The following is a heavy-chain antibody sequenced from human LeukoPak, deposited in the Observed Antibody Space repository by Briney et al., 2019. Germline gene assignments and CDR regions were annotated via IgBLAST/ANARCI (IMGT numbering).Heavy chain of an antibody. CDR3: AKGRDGYNAGYDY. Sequence: GGSLRLSCAASGFTFSSYGMSWVRQAPGKGLEWVSAISGSGGSTYYADSVKGRFTISRDNSKNTLYLQMNSLRAEDTAVYYCAKGRDGYNAGYDYWGQGTLVTVSS. J-gene: IGHJ4*02. CDR1: GFTFSSYG. V-gene: IGHV3-23*01. CDR2: ISGSGGST. D-gene: IGHD5-24*01.